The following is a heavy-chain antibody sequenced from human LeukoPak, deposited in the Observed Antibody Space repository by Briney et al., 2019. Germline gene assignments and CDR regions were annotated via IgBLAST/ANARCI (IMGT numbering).Heavy chain of an antibody. CDR3: ARVVTDSSGYYFGYFDY. CDR1: GGTFSSYA. V-gene: IGHV1-69*05. Sequence: VASVKVSCKASGGTFSSYAISWVRQAPGRGLEWMGGIIPIFGTANYAQKFQGRVTITTDESTSTAYMELSSLRSEDTAVYYCARVVTDSSGYYFGYFDYWGQGTLVTVSS. J-gene: IGHJ4*02. CDR2: IIPIFGTA. D-gene: IGHD3-22*01.